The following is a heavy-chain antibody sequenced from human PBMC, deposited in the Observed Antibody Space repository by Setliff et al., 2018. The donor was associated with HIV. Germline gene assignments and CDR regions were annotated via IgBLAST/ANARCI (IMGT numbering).Heavy chain of an antibody. Sequence: GSLRLSCAVSGFSLGNAWMSWVRQAPGKGLEWVGRIKNEGDGGTTDYAAPVKGRFTISRDDSKNTLYLQMNSLKTEDTAIYYCTTKPPAADFQHWGQGTLVTVSS. D-gene: IGHD2-2*01. CDR1: GFSLGNAW. J-gene: IGHJ1*01. CDR3: TTKPPAADFQH. CDR2: IKNEGDGGTT. V-gene: IGHV3-15*01.